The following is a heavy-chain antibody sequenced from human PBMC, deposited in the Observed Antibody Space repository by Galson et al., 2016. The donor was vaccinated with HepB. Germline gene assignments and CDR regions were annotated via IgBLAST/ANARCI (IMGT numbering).Heavy chain of an antibody. J-gene: IGHJ6*02. D-gene: IGHD4-17*01. CDR3: ARSTVTNGMDV. Sequence: SLRLSCAASGFSFDRYAMHWVRQAPGKGLEWVAVIKRGGPTYYADSVKGRFTFFGDVSKNTLYLQMDSLRAEDTAVYYCARSTVTNGMDVWGQGTTVTVS. CDR1: GFSFDRYA. CDR2: IKRGGPT. V-gene: IGHV3-53*01.